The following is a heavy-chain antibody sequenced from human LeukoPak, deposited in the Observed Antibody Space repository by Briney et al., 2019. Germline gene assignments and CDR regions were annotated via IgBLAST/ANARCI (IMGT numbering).Heavy chain of an antibody. CDR2: ISSSSSTI. J-gene: IGHJ4*02. D-gene: IGHD3-10*01. CDR3: ATGAATDY. V-gene: IGHV3-48*02. CDR1: GVTFSTYS. Sequence: PGGSLRLSCAPSGVTFSTYSMNWVRQAPGKGLEWVSYISSSSSTIYYADSVKGRFTISRDNAKNSLYLQMNSLRDEDTAVYYCATGAATDYWGEGTLVTVSS.